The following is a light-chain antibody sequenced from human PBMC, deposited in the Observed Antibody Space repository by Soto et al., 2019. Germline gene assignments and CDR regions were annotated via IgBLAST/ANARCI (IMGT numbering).Light chain of an antibody. J-gene: IGKJ5*01. CDR1: QSVGSSF. Sequence: IVMTQSPDSLAVSLGGRATLSCVASQSVGSSFLAWYQQKPGQAPRLLIYGASTRATGIPDRFSGSGSGTDFTLTISRLEPEDFAVFYCQQYAVSPITFGHGTRLEIK. V-gene: IGKV3-20*01. CDR3: QQYAVSPIT. CDR2: GAS.